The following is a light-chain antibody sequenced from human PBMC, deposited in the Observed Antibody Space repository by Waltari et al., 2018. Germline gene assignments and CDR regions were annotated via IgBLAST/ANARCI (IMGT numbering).Light chain of an antibody. CDR1: QSFGSS. J-gene: IGKJ1*01. CDR3: QQGNNWQWT. CDR2: DTS. V-gene: IGKV3D-11*02. Sequence: EIVLTQSPATLSLSPGDRTTLSCRASQSFGSSLTWYQQRPGQAPRLLIYDTSNRATDIPARFSGSGSGTDFTLTISSLEPEDFGVYYFQQGNNWQWTFGQGTKVEI.